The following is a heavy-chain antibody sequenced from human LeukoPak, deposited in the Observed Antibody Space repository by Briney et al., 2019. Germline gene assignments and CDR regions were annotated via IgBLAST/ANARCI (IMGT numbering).Heavy chain of an antibody. V-gene: IGHV4-34*01. CDR1: GGSFSDHY. Sequence: SETLSPTCAVYGGSFSDHYWNWIRQPPGKGLEWIGENNHSGTTNYNASLKSRVTISVDTSKNHFSLKLNSMTAADTAVYYCARKASHFSYGLRAIDYWGQGNLVTVSS. D-gene: IGHD5-18*01. CDR2: NNHSGTT. J-gene: IGHJ4*02. CDR3: ARKASHFSYGLRAIDY.